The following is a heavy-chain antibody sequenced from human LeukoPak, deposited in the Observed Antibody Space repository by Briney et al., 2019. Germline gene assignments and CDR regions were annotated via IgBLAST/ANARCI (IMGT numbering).Heavy chain of an antibody. V-gene: IGHV3-23*01. D-gene: IGHD6-25*01. CDR1: GFTFSSAW. J-gene: IGHJ4*02. Sequence: GGSLRLSCAASGFTFSSAWMNWVRQAPGRGLEWVSAISGSGGSTYYADSVKGRFTISRDNSKNTLYLQMNSLRAEDTAVYYCAKGGSARVFDYWGQGTLVTVSS. CDR2: ISGSGGST. CDR3: AKGGSARVFDY.